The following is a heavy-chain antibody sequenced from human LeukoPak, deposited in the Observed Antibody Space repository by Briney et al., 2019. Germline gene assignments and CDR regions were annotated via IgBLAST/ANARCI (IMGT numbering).Heavy chain of an antibody. CDR1: GFTFSSYA. V-gene: IGHV3-64*01. CDR3: AREIIVVVPAAMRASGYYYYYMDV. Sequence: GGSLRLSCAASGFTFSSYAMHWVRQAPGKGLEYVSAISSNGGSTYYANSVKGRFTISRDNSKNTLYLQMGSLRAEDTAVYYCAREIIVVVPAAMRASGYYYYYMDVWGKGTTVTTSS. CDR2: ISSNGGST. J-gene: IGHJ6*03. D-gene: IGHD2-2*01.